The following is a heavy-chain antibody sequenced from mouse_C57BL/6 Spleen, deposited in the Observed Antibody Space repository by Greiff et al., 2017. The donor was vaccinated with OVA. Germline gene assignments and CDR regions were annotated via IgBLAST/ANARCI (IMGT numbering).Heavy chain of an antibody. CDR2: INPGSGGT. J-gene: IGHJ2*01. Sequence: VQLQQSGAELVRPGTSVKVSCKASGYAFTNYLIEWVKQRPGQGLEWIGVINPGSGGTNYNEKFKGKATLTADKSSSTAYMQLSSLTSEDSAVSFCAREENWDYFDYWGQGTTLTVSS. V-gene: IGHV1-54*01. D-gene: IGHD4-1*01. CDR1: GYAFTNYL. CDR3: AREENWDYFDY.